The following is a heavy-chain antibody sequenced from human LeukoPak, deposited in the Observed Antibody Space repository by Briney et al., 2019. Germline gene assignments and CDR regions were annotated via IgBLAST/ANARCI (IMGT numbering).Heavy chain of an antibody. CDR2: ISYDGSNK. V-gene: IGHV3-30*04. CDR3: AKDGWDDYGGILDY. D-gene: IGHD4-23*01. J-gene: IGHJ4*02. Sequence: PGGSLRLPCAASGFTFSSYAMHWVRQAPGKGLEWVAVISYDGSNKYYADSVKDRFTISRDNSKNTLYLQMNSLRAEDTAVYYCAKDGWDDYGGILDYWGQGTLVTVSS. CDR1: GFTFSSYA.